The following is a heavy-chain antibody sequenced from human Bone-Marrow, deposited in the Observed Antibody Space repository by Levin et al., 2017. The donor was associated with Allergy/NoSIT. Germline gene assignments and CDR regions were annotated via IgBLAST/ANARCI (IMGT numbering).Heavy chain of an antibody. CDR3: ARDQSPHGMDV. J-gene: IGHJ6*02. Sequence: LSLTCAASGFTFSSYVLHWVRQAPGKGLEWVASVSYDASNKHYADSVKGRFTISRDKSENTLYLQMNSLSPEDTALYYCARDQSPHGMDVWGQGTTVTVSS. CDR1: GFTFSSYV. CDR2: VSYDASNK. V-gene: IGHV3-30*04.